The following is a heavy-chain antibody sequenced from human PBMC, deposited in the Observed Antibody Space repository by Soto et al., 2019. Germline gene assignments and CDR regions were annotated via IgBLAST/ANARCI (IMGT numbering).Heavy chain of an antibody. J-gene: IGHJ4*02. CDR2: IRQDGSEK. D-gene: IGHD3-22*01. CDR3: ARDRHDSSGYYSDY. Sequence: PGGSLRLSCAASGFTFTSYWMGWVRQAPGKGLEWVANIRQDGSEKYYVDSVKGRFTISRDNAKNSLYLQMNSLRSEDTAVYYCARDRHDSSGYYSDYWGQGTLVTVSS. V-gene: IGHV3-7*03. CDR1: GFTFTSYW.